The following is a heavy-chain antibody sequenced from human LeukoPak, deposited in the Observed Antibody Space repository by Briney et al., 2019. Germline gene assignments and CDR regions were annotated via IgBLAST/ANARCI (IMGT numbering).Heavy chain of an antibody. D-gene: IGHD2-15*01. J-gene: IGHJ4*02. CDR3: ARDTGYCGGGSCYHNYFDF. Sequence: SETLSLTCTVSGGSFSSGSYYWSWIRQPPGKGLEWIGDVYYTGNTNYNPSLESRLTILVDTSKNQFSLKLSSLTAADTAVYYCARDTGYCGGGSCYHNYFDFWGQGTLVTVTS. CDR1: GGSFSSGSYY. CDR2: VYYTGNT. V-gene: IGHV4-61*01.